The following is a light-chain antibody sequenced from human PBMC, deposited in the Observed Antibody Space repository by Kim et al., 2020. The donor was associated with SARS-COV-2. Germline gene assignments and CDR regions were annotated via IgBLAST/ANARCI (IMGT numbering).Light chain of an antibody. J-gene: IGLJ3*02. CDR2: DVT. V-gene: IGLV2-11*01. CDR3: CSYVGTFRV. CDR1: SSDVGGYNY. Sequence: PSQSITNSCTGISSDVGGYNYVSWYQQNPGKAPKLRIYDVTKRPSGVPERFSGSKSGNTASLTISGLQAEDEADYYCCSYVGTFRVFGGGTQLTVL.